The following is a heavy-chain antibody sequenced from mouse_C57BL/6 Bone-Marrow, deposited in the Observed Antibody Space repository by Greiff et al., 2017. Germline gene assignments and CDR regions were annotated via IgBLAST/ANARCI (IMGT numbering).Heavy chain of an antibody. D-gene: IGHD2-4*01. CDR3: ARIYYDYDDGYYAMDY. CDR2: IYPRDGST. V-gene: IGHV1-78*01. Sequence: QVQLQQSDAELVKPGASVKISCKVSGYTFTDHTIHWMKQRPEQGLEWIGYIYPRDGSTKYNEKFKGKATLTADKASSTAYMQLNSLTSEDSAVYVCARIYYDYDDGYYAMDYWGQGTSVTVSS. CDR1: GYTFTDHT. J-gene: IGHJ4*01.